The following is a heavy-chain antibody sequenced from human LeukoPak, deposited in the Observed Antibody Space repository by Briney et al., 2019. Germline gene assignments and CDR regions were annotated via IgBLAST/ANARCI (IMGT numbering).Heavy chain of an antibody. CDR2: INTNSGGT. J-gene: IGHJ5*02. CDR3: ARDPGGSTTYNWFDP. V-gene: IGHV1-2*02. Sequence: ASVKVSCKASGYTFTGYYMHWVRQAPGQGLEWMGWINTNSGGTNYAQKFQGRVTMTRDTSISTAYMELSRLRSDDTAVYYCARDPGGSTTYNWFDPWGQGTLVTVSS. CDR1: GYTFTGYY. D-gene: IGHD2-2*01.